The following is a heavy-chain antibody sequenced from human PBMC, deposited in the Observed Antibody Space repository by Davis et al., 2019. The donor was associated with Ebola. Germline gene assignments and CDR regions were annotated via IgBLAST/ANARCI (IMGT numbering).Heavy chain of an antibody. CDR3: ARDRFFAFDF. CDR1: GFLFSDFS. V-gene: IGHV3-48*02. Sequence: GESLKISCAASGFLFSDFSMNWVRQAPGKGLEWITYITKGSDAIHYADSVKGRFTVSRDNAKNSVFLQMNSLRDEDSAVYYCARDRFFAFDFWSQGVHVSVSS. CDR2: ITKGSDAI. D-gene: IGHD3/OR15-3a*01. J-gene: IGHJ4*02.